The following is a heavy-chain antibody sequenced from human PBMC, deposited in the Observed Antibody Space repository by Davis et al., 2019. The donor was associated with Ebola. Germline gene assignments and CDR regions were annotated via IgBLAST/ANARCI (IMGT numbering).Heavy chain of an antibody. CDR3: ARRNYFGSGSQYSHFDY. Sequence: GESLKISCNGSGYSFTSYWIGWVRQMPGKGLEWMGIIYPGDSDTRYSPSFQGQVTISADKSISTAYLQWSSLKASDTALYYCARRNYFGSGSQYSHFDYWGQGTPVTVSS. CDR2: IYPGDSDT. D-gene: IGHD3-10*01. CDR1: GYSFTSYW. V-gene: IGHV5-51*01. J-gene: IGHJ4*02.